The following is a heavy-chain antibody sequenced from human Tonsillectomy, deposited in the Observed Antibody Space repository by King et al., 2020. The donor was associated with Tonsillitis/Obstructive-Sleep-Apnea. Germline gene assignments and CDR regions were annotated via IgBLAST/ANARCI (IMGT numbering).Heavy chain of an antibody. CDR2: ISWNSGSI. Sequence: VQLVQSGGGLVQPGRSLRLSCAASGFTFDDYAMHWVRQAPGKGLEWVSGISWNSGSIGYADSVKGRFTISRDNAKNSLYLQMNSLRAEDTALYYCAKVGIAVAVADAFDIWGQGTMVTVSS. CDR1: GFTFDDYA. V-gene: IGHV3-9*01. D-gene: IGHD6-19*01. J-gene: IGHJ3*02. CDR3: AKVGIAVAVADAFDI.